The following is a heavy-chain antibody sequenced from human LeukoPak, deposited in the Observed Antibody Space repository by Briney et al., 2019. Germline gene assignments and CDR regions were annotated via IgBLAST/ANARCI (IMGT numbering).Heavy chain of an antibody. J-gene: IGHJ5*02. CDR2: IYYSGST. D-gene: IGHD2-8*01. Sequence: SQNLSLNCTVSGGSISSGGYYWSWLRQHPGKGLEWIGYIYYSGSTYYNPSLKSRVTISVDTSKNQFSLKLSSVTAADTAVYYCARGTRREDIVLMVYAVWFDPWGQGTLVTVSS. CDR1: GGSISSGGYY. CDR3: ARGTRREDIVLMVYAVWFDP. V-gene: IGHV4-31*03.